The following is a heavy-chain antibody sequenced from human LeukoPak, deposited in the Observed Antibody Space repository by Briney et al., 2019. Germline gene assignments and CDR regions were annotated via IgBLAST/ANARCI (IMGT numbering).Heavy chain of an antibody. CDR2: IYHSGST. Sequence: SGTLSLTCAVSGGSISSSNWWSWVRQPPGEGLEWIGEIYHSGSTNYNPSLKSRVTISVDKSKNQFSLKLSSVTAADTAVYYCARYYYDSSGFNWFDPWGQGTLVTVSS. CDR1: GGSISSSNW. J-gene: IGHJ5*02. V-gene: IGHV4-4*02. D-gene: IGHD3-22*01. CDR3: ARYYYDSSGFNWFDP.